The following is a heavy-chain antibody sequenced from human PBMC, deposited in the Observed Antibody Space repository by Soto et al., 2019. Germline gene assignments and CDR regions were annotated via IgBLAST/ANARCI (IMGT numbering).Heavy chain of an antibody. V-gene: IGHV3-15*07. J-gene: IGHJ6*02. Sequence: GGSLRLSCAASGFTFSNAWMNWVRQAPGKGLEWVGRIKSKNDGGKTDYAAPVKGRFTISRDDSKNTLYLQMNSLKTEDTAVYYCTKGNYYYYYGMDVWGQGTTVTVSS. CDR2: IKSKNDGGKT. CDR3: TKGNYYYYYGMDV. CDR1: GFTFSNAW.